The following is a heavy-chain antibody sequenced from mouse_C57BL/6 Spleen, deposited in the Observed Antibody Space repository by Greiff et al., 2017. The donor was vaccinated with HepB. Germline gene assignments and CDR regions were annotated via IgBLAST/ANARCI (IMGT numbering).Heavy chain of an antibody. J-gene: IGHJ4*01. V-gene: IGHV5-17*01. CDR3: ASRDSNYEYYYAMDY. D-gene: IGHD2-5*01. CDR2: ISSGSSTI. CDR1: GFTFSDYG. Sequence: DVQLVESGGGLVKPGGSLKLSCAASGFTFSDYGMHWVRQAPEKGLEWVAYISSGSSTIYYADTVKGRFTISRDNAKNTLFLQMTSLRSEDTAMYYCASRDSNYEYYYAMDYWGQGTSVTVSS.